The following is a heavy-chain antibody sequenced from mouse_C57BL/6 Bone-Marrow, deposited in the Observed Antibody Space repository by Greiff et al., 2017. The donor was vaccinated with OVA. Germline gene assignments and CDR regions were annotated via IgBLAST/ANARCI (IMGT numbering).Heavy chain of an antibody. D-gene: IGHD2-4*01. V-gene: IGHV2-4*01. CDR1: GFSLTSYG. Sequence: QVQLQESGPGLVQPSQSLSITCTVSGFSLTSYGVHWVRQPPGKGLEWLGVIWSGGSTDYNAAFISRLSISKDNSKSQVFFQMNSLPADDTAIYYCAKMWPSYYDAGLDYWGQGTSVTVSS. CDR2: IWSGGST. CDR3: AKMWPSYYDAGLDY. J-gene: IGHJ4*01.